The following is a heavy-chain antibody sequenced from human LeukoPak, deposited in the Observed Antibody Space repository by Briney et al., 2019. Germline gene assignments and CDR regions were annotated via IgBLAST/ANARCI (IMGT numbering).Heavy chain of an antibody. CDR2: IAYDGSRA. Sequence: GGSLRLSCAGSGFTFGGYGMHWFRQTPGKGLEWVAVIAYDGSRALYADSVKGRFTISRDNSKNTMSVQMDDLRAEDTAVYYCTRYNNDHFDYWGQGTLVTVSS. CDR3: TRYNNDHFDY. J-gene: IGHJ4*02. CDR1: GFTFGGYG. D-gene: IGHD1-14*01. V-gene: IGHV3-33*01.